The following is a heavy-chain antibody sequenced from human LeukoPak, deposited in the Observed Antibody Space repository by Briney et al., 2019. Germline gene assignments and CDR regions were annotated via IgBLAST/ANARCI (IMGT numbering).Heavy chain of an antibody. J-gene: IGHJ4*02. V-gene: IGHV3-30*18. CDR3: AKDPSYGDPPSPEN. CDR2: ISYDGSNE. Sequence: GGSLRLSCAASVFSFSIYGMHWVRQAPGKGLEWLAVISYDGSNEYYADSVKGRFTISRDNFKNTLYLQVNSPRVEDTAIYYCAKDPSYGDPPSPENWGQGTLVTLSS. D-gene: IGHD4-17*01. CDR1: VFSFSIYG.